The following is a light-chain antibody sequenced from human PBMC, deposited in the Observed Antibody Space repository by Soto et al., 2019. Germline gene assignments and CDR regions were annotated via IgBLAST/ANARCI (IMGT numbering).Light chain of an antibody. CDR1: QSVGRC. V-gene: IGKV3-15*01. J-gene: IGKJ4*01. Sequence: EVVMTQSPATVSVSPGEGATLSCRASQSVGRCLAWYQQKSGQAPRLLIYSTSTRATGIPARFSGSGSGTEFTLIISSLQAEDFAVYYCQQYYFWPLTFGGGTKVEI. CDR2: STS. CDR3: QQYYFWPLT.